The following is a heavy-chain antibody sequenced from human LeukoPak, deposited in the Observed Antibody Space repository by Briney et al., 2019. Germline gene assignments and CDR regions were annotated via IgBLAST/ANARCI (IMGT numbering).Heavy chain of an antibody. D-gene: IGHD2/OR15-2a*01. J-gene: IGHJ5*02. V-gene: IGHV1-18*01. CDR3: ARYPPDCKTTDCRPGDWFDP. CDR2: ISGYNGNT. CDR1: GYTFTRYG. Sequence: ASVQVSCKASGYTFTRYGFSWVRQAPGQGLEGMGWISGYNGNTNYAQTFQGRVTMTRDTSISTAYMALSRLRSADTAVYYCARYPPDCKTTDCRPGDWFDPWGQGTLVTVSP.